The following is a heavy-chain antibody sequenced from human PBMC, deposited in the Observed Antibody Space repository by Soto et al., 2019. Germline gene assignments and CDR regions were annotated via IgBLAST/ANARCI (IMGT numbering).Heavy chain of an antibody. CDR2: IGTAGDT. CDR3: ARGSYYGSGSYSYFDY. V-gene: IGHV3-13*01. Sequence: GGSLRLSCAASGFTFSSYDMHWVRQATGKGLEWVSAIGTAGDTYYPGSVKGRFTISRENAKNSLYLQMNSLRAGDTAVYYCARGSYYGSGSYSYFDYWGQGTLVTVSS. J-gene: IGHJ4*02. D-gene: IGHD3-10*01. CDR1: GFTFSSYD.